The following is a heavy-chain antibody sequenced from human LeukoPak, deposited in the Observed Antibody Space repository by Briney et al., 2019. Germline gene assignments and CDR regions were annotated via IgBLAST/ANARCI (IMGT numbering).Heavy chain of an antibody. J-gene: IGHJ4*02. Sequence: ASVKVSCKASGYTFTGYYMHWVRQAPGQGLEWMGWINPNSGGTNYAQKFQGRVTLTRDTSISTAYMELSRMRSDDTAVYYCARSKAVAAPDDYWGQGTLVTVSS. V-gene: IGHV1-2*02. CDR3: ARSKAVAAPDDY. CDR2: INPNSGGT. D-gene: IGHD6-19*01. CDR1: GYTFTGYY.